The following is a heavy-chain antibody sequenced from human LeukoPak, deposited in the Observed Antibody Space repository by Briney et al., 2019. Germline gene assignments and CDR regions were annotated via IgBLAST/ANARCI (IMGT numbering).Heavy chain of an antibody. J-gene: IGHJ3*02. V-gene: IGHV1-24*01. CDR2: LDPEDGET. CDR1: GYTLTELS. Sequence: ASVKVSCKVSGYTLTELSIHWVRQAPGKELEWMGGLDPEDGETIYAQMFQGRLTMTEDTSTDTAYMELSSLKSDDTAVYYCGTDSNCGAGSCVAFDIWGQGTMVTVSS. D-gene: IGHD2-15*01. CDR3: GTDSNCGAGSCVAFDI.